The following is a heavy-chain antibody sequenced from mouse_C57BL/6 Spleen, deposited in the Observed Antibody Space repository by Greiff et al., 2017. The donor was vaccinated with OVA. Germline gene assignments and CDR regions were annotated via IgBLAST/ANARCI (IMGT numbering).Heavy chain of an antibody. CDR3: ARERDYYGSSYPLAMAY. D-gene: IGHD1-1*01. Sequence: VQLQQPGAELVKPGASVKLSCKASGYTFTSYWMHWVKQRPGQGLEWIGMIHPNSGSTNYNEKFKSKATLTVDKSSSTAYMQLSSLTSEDSAVYYWARERDYYGSSYPLAMAYWGQGTSVTVSS. J-gene: IGHJ4*01. CDR1: GYTFTSYW. CDR2: IHPNSGST. V-gene: IGHV1-64*01.